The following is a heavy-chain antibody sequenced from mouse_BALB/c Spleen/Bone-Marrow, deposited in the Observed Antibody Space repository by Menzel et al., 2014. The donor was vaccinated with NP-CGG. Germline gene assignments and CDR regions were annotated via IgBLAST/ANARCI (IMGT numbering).Heavy chain of an antibody. V-gene: IGHV1-80*01. CDR3: ARMGDYPYYFDY. D-gene: IGHD2-4*01. CDR1: GYAFSSYW. J-gene: IGHJ2*01. CDR2: IYPGDGDT. Sequence: VQLKQSGAELVRPGSSVKISCKASGYAFSSYWMNWVKQRPGQGLEWIGQIYPGDGDTNYNGKFKGKATLTADKSSSTAYIQLSSLTSEDSAVYFCARMGDYPYYFDYWGQGTTLTVSS.